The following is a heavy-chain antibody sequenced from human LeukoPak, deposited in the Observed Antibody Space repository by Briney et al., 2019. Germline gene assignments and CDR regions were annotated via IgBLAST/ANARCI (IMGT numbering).Heavy chain of an antibody. CDR1: GGSISSSSYY. CDR3: AGLYSGSYYQYFQH. CDR2: IYYSGST. D-gene: IGHD1-26*01. V-gene: IGHV4-39*01. J-gene: IGHJ1*01. Sequence: SETLSLTCTVSGGSISSSSYYWGWIRQPPGKGLEWTGSIYYSGSTYYNPSLKGRVTISVDTSKNQFSLKLSSVTAADTAVYYCAGLYSGSYYQYFQHWGQGTLVTVSS.